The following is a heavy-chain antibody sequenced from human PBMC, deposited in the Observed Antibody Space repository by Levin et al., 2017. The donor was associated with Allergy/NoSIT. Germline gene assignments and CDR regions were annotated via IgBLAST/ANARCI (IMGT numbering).Heavy chain of an antibody. CDR2: INPNSGGT. Sequence: ASVKVSCKASGYTFTGYYMHWVRQAPGQGLEWMGWINPNSGGTNYAQKFQGRVTMTRDTSISTAYMELSRLRSDDTAVYYCASRIAVAGTRARTSNPLGYWGQGTLVTVSS. D-gene: IGHD6-19*01. CDR1: GYTFTGYY. J-gene: IGHJ4*02. CDR3: ASRIAVAGTRARTSNPLGY. V-gene: IGHV1-2*02.